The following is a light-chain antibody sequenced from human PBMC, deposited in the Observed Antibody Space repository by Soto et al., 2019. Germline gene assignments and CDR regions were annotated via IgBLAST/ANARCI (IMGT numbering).Light chain of an antibody. V-gene: IGKV2-30*01. CDR3: MQGTHWPLT. J-gene: IGKJ4*01. Sequence: VVMTQSPLSLPVALGQTASISCKSSQSLVYTDGNTYLNWFQQRPGQSPRRLIYRVSTXXSGVPDRFSGSGSGSDFTLKISRVEADDVGIYYCMQGTHWPLTFGGGTKVDIK. CDR1: QSLVYTDGNTY. CDR2: RVS.